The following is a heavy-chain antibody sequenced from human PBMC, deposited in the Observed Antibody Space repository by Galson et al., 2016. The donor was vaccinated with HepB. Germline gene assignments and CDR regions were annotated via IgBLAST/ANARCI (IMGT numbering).Heavy chain of an antibody. V-gene: IGHV3-23*01. CDR3: ANVSPHYYDKSGYY. Sequence: SLRLSCATSGFGFNDRAMSWVRQAPGRGLEWVSGVTGTGESTYYTDSVKGRFTISRDNSKNTLYLQMNSLRAEDTAIYYCANVSPHYYDKSGYYWGQGTLVTVSS. CDR2: VTGTGEST. J-gene: IGHJ4*02. D-gene: IGHD3-22*01. CDR1: GFGFNDRA.